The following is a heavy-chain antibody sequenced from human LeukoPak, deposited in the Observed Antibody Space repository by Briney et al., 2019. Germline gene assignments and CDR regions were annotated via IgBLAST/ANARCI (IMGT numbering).Heavy chain of an antibody. Sequence: QTLSPICAISGDSVSRNSAPWNWIGQSPSRGLEWLGRTYYRSKWRNDYAVSVKSRITVNPDTSKNQFSLQLFSVTPEDTAVYYCAGLENCVFDYWGQGTLVTVSS. CDR1: GDSVSRNSAP. CDR3: AGLENCVFDY. CDR2: TYYRSKWRN. D-gene: IGHD3-3*01. V-gene: IGHV6-1*01. J-gene: IGHJ4*02.